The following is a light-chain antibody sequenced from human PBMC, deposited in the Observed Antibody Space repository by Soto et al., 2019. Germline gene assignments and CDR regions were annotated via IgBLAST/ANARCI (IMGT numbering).Light chain of an antibody. Sequence: QSVLTQPASVSGSPGQSITISCTGTSSDVGSYNLVSWYQQHPGKAPKLMIYEGSKRPSGVSNRFSGSKSGNTASLTISGLQAEDEADYHCCSYAGSSTWVFGGRTKLTVL. CDR2: EGS. V-gene: IGLV2-23*01. J-gene: IGLJ3*02. CDR3: CSYAGSSTWV. CDR1: SSDVGSYNL.